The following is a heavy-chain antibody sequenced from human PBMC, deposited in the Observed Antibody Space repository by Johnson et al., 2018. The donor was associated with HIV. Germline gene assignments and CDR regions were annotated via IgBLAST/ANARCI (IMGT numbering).Heavy chain of an antibody. CDR3: ARPRPGIAARPIPGSGAFDI. CDR2: LSGGGGSA. J-gene: IGHJ3*02. Sequence: MLLVESGGGLVQPGGSLRLSCAASGFTVSSYAMSWVRLNPGKGLEWVSSLSGGGGSAYYSDSVKGRFTISSDTSKNTLYLQRNSLRAEDTAVSYCARPRPGIAARPIPGSGAFDIWGQGTMVTVSS. D-gene: IGHD6-6*01. V-gene: IGHV3-23*04. CDR1: GFTVSSYA.